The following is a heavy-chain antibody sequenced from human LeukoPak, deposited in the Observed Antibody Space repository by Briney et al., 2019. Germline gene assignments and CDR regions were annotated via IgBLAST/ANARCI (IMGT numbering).Heavy chain of an antibody. CDR2: IYHSGST. V-gene: IGHV4-30-2*01. CDR1: GGSISSGGYS. Sequence: SETLSLTCAVSGGSISSGGYSWSWIRQPPGKGLEWIGYIYHSGSTYYNPSLKSRVTISVDRSKNQFSLKLSSVTAADTAVYYCARSLVPLYYFDYWGQGTLVTVSS. D-gene: IGHD4-23*01. J-gene: IGHJ4*02. CDR3: ARSLVPLYYFDY.